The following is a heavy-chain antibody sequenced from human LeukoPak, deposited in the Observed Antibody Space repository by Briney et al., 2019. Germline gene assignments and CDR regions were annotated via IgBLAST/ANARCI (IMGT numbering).Heavy chain of an antibody. V-gene: IGHV4-34*01. D-gene: IGHD3-3*01. CDR1: GGSFSGYY. J-gene: IGHJ4*02. CDR3: ARHLLESCD. Sequence: PSETLSLTCAVYGGSFSGYYWSWIRHPPGKGLEWIGEINHSGSTNYNPSLKSRVTISVDTSKNQFSLKLSSVTAADTAVYYCARHLLESCDWGQGTLVTVSS. CDR2: INHSGST.